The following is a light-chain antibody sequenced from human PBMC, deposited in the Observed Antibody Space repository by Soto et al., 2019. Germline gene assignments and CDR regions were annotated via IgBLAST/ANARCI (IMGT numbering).Light chain of an antibody. J-gene: IGLJ1*01. CDR3: CSYAGSYSYV. Sequence: QSALTQPRSVSGSPGQSVAISCTGTSSDVGGYNYVSWYQQHPGKAPKLMIYDVTKRPSGVPDRFSASKSGNTASLTISGLQADDEVDYYCCSYAGSYSYVFGTGTKVTVL. V-gene: IGLV2-11*01. CDR1: SSDVGGYNY. CDR2: DVT.